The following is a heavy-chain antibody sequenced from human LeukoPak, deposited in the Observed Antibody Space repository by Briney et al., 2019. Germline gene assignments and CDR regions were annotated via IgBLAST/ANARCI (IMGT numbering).Heavy chain of an antibody. CDR2: INAGNGNT. CDR3: ARDRIAVAGTTLGY. J-gene: IGHJ4*02. D-gene: IGHD6-19*01. V-gene: IGHV1-3*01. Sequence: ASVKVSCKASGYTFTSYAMHWVRQAPGQRLEWMGWINAGNGNTKYSQKSQGRVTITRDTSASTAYMELSSLRSEDTAVYYCARDRIAVAGTTLGYWGQGTLVTVSS. CDR1: GYTFTSYA.